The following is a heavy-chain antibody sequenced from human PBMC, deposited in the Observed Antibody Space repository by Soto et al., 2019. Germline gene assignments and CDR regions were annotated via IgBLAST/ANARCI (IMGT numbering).Heavy chain of an antibody. J-gene: IGHJ6*03. CDR1: GASIGSSY. CDR2: IFYTGST. V-gene: IGHV4-59*08. CDR3: ARQGYDFWSGYHRVYYYYYMDV. Sequence: SETLSLTCTVSGASIGSSYWSWIRQPPGKGLEWMGYIFYTGSTNYTPSLKSRVTISVDPSKNQFSLKLSSVTAADTAVYYCARQGYDFWSGYHRVYYYYYMDVWGKGTTVTVSS. D-gene: IGHD3-3*01.